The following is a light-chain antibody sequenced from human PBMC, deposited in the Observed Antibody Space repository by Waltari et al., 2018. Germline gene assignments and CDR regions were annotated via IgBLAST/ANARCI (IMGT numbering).Light chain of an antibody. J-gene: IGLJ2*01. CDR1: VSPKQY. CDR3: QSADSSGTYHVV. V-gene: IGLV3-25*03. CDR2: KDS. Sequence: SYELTQPPSVSVSPGQTARITCPGGVSPKQYTYWYQQKPGQAPVLVIYKDSERPSGIPERFSGSSSGTTVTLTISGVQAEDEADYYCQSADSSGTYHVVFGGGTKLTVL.